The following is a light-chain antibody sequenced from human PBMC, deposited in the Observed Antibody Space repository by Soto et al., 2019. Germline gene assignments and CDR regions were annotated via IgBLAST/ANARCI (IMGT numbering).Light chain of an antibody. CDR2: DAS. V-gene: IGKV3-11*01. CDR3: QQRSNWPPEYT. Sequence: DIVLTQSPATLSLSPGDRATLSCRASQTIRTDLDWYQQKPGQGPRLLIYDASNRATGIPARFSGSGSGTGFTLTISSLEPEDFALYYCQQRSNWPPEYTFGQGTRLEIK. J-gene: IGKJ2*01. CDR1: QTIRTD.